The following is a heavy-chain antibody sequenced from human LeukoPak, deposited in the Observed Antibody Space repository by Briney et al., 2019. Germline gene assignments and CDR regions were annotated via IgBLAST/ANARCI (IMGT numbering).Heavy chain of an antibody. V-gene: IGHV3-53*01. CDR1: GFTVSSNS. CDR2: ISSGRST. Sequence: GGSLRLSCTVSGFTVSSNSMSWVRQAPGKGLEWVSVISSGRSTFYADSVKGRFTISRDNSKNTLYLQMNSLRAEDTAVYYCARLNYFYDSSGYPFFDYWGQGTLVTVSS. CDR3: ARLNYFYDSSGYPFFDY. J-gene: IGHJ4*02. D-gene: IGHD3-22*01.